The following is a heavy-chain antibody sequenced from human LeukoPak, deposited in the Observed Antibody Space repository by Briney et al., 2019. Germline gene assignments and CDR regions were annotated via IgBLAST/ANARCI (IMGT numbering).Heavy chain of an antibody. Sequence: PSETLSLTCAVYGGSFSGYYWSWIRQPPGKGLEWIGEINHSGSTNYNPSLKSRVTISVDTSKNQFSLKLSSVTAADTAVYYCARRPRPYYYDSSGYYSPRGYWGQGTLVTVSS. D-gene: IGHD3-22*01. CDR1: GGSFSGYY. J-gene: IGHJ4*02. CDR2: INHSGST. V-gene: IGHV4-34*01. CDR3: ARRPRPYYYDSSGYYSPRGY.